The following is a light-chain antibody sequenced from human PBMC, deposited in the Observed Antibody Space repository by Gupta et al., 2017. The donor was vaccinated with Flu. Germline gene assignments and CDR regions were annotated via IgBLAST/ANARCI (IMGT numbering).Light chain of an antibody. CDR2: SNN. CDR1: SSNLGAGYD. CDR3: QSFDSSANVWL. V-gene: IGLV1-40*01. Sequence: SALTQPPSVSGAPGQRFTIPCSGSSSNLGAGYDVHWYQQLPGTAPKLLIYSNNNRPSGVPDRFSGSKSGTSASLAIAGLQADDEADDYCQSFDSSANVWLFGGGSKLTVL. J-gene: IGLJ2*01.